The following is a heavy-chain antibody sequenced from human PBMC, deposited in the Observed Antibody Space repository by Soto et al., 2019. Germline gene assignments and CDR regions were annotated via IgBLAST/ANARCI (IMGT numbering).Heavy chain of an antibody. CDR3: AHRPRIVYAQSEGYAFYI. V-gene: IGHV2-5*02. J-gene: IGHJ3*02. CDR1: GFSLSTSGVG. Sequence: SGPTLVNPTQTLTLTCTFSGFSLSTSGVGVGWIRQPPGKALEWLALIYWDDDKRYRPSLKSRLTITKDTSKNQVVLTMTNMDPVDTATYYCAHRPRIVYAQSEGYAFYIWGQGTMVPVSS. D-gene: IGHD2-8*01. CDR2: IYWDDDK.